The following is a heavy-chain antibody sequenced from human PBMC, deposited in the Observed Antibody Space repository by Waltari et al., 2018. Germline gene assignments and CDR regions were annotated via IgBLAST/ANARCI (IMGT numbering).Heavy chain of an antibody. Sequence: QVQLQESGPGLVKPSETLSLTCAVSGYSISSGYYWGWIRQPPGKGLEWIGSIYHSGSTHYNPSLKRRVTRSVDTSKNQFSLKLSSVTAADTAVYYCARAPRDDAFDIWGQGTMVTVSS. J-gene: IGHJ3*02. CDR2: IYHSGST. CDR1: GYSISSGYY. V-gene: IGHV4-38-2*01. CDR3: ARAPRDDAFDI.